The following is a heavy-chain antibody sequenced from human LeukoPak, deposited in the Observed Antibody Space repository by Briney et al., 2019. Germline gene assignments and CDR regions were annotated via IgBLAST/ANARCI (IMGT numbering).Heavy chain of an antibody. CDR2: ISSNSNHI. D-gene: IGHD1-20*01. V-gene: IGHV3-21*01. CDR3: ARELGGLIGTIPPFDC. Sequence: GGSLRLSCAASGFTFNIYSINWVRQAPGKGLEWVSSISSNSNHIYYADSVKGRFTISRDNAKNSLYLQMNSLRAEDTAVYYCARELGGLIGTIPPFDCWGQGTLVTVSS. J-gene: IGHJ4*02. CDR1: GFTFNIYS.